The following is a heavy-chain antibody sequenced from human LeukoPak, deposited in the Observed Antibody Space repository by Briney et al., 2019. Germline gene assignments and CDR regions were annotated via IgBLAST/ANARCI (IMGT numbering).Heavy chain of an antibody. V-gene: IGHV3-33*01. CDR3: ARVYYYDSTGYYSFFDY. CDR2: IWYDGSNK. J-gene: IGHJ4*02. CDR1: GFTFSSYG. Sequence: TGGSQRLSCAASGFTFSSYGMHWVRQAPGKGLEWVAVIWYDGSNKYYADSVKGRFTISRDNAKNSLFLQMNSLRAEDTAMYYCARVYYYDSTGYYSFFDYWGQGTLVTVSS. D-gene: IGHD3-22*01.